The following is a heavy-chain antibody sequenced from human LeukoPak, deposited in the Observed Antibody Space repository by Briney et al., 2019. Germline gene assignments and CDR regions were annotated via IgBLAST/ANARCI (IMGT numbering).Heavy chain of an antibody. CDR1: GFTFSSYA. J-gene: IGHJ3*02. CDR3: AKVELFSYAFDI. V-gene: IGHV3-23*01. D-gene: IGHD1-26*01. Sequence: PGGSLRLSCAASGFTFSSYALSWVRQAPGKGLEWVSAISGSGGSTYYADSVKGRFTISRDNSKNTLYLQMNSLRAEDTAVYYCAKVELFSYAFDIWGQGTMVTVSS. CDR2: ISGSGGST.